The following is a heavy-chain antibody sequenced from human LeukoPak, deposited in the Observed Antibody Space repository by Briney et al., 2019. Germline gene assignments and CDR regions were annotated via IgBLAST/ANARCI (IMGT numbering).Heavy chain of an antibody. CDR3: ARASNWNYFRALDY. Sequence: TSQTLSLTCTVSGGSVSSNSYYWSWIRQPAGKGLEWIGRIYTSGSTNYNPSLKSRVTISVDTSKNQFSLKLSSVTAADTAVYYCARASNWNYFRALDYWGQGTLVTVSS. J-gene: IGHJ4*02. V-gene: IGHV4-61*02. D-gene: IGHD1-7*01. CDR2: IYTSGST. CDR1: GGSVSSNSYY.